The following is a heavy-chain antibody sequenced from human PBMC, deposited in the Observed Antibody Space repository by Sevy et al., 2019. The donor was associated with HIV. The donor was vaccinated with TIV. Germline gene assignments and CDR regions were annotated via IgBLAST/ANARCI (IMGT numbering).Heavy chain of an antibody. V-gene: IGHV3-21*01. D-gene: IGHD2-21*02. CDR3: ARDGSYCGGDCLSWFDP. CDR1: GFTFSSYN. J-gene: IGHJ5*02. Sequence: GGSLRLSCAASGFTFSSYNMNWVRQAPGKGLEWVSSIGYSSSNIYYAASVKGRFTISRDNAKNSVFLQMNSLRAEDTAVYYCARDGSYCGGDCLSWFDPWGQGTLVTVSS. CDR2: IGYSSSNI.